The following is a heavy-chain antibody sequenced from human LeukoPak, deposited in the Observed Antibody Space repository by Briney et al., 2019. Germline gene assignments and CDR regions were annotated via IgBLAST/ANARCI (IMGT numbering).Heavy chain of an antibody. J-gene: IGHJ4*02. V-gene: IGHV3-74*01. CDR2: INSDGSST. D-gene: IGHD6-19*01. CDR3: ARAPQGYSSGLGVFDY. CDR1: GFPLSSYW. Sequence: TGGSLRLSCAAPGFPLSSYWVHWVRHAPGRGLGWVSRINSDGSSTSYADSVKGRFTISRDNANNTLYLQMNRLRAQDTAVYYCARAPQGYSSGLGVFDYWGQGTLVTVSS.